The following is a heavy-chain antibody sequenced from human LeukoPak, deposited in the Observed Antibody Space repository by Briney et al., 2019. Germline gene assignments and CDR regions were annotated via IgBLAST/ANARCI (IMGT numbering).Heavy chain of an antibody. V-gene: IGHV1-2*02. CDR3: ARYPSARSGYYSGFDY. CDR2: INPNSGGT. Sequence: ASVKVSCKASGYTFTGYYMHWVRQAPGQGLEWMGWINPNSGGTNYAQKFQGRVTMTRDTSISTAYMELSRLRSDDTAVYYCARYPSARSGYYSGFDYWGQGTLVTVSS. D-gene: IGHD3-22*01. CDR1: GYTFTGYY. J-gene: IGHJ4*02.